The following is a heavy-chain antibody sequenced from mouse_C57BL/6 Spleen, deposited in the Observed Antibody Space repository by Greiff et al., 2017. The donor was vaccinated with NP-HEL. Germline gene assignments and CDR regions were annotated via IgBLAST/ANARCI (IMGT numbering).Heavy chain of an antibody. CDR1: GYTFTDYN. V-gene: IGHV1-22*01. CDR3: AHYGSSFAY. CDR2: INPNNGGT. J-gene: IGHJ3*01. Sequence: EVQLQQSGPELVKPGASVKMSCTASGYTFTDYNMHWVKQSHGKSLEWIGYINPNNGGTSYNQKFKGKATLTVNKYSSTAYMELRSLTSYDSAVYYCAHYGSSFAYWGQGTLVTVSA. D-gene: IGHD1-1*01.